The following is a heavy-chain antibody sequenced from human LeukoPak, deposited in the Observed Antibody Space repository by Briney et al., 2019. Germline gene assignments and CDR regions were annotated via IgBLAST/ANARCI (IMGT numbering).Heavy chain of an antibody. J-gene: IGHJ4*02. V-gene: IGHV3-11*01. D-gene: IGHD6-19*01. CDR1: GFTFSDYY. Sequence: PGGSLRLSCAASGFTFSDYYMSWIRQAPGKGLEWVSYISSSGSTIYYADSVKGRFTISRDNAKNSLYLQMNSLRAEDTGVYYCAKELSGGWPFDYWGQGTLVTVSS. CDR2: ISSSGSTI. CDR3: AKELSGGWPFDY.